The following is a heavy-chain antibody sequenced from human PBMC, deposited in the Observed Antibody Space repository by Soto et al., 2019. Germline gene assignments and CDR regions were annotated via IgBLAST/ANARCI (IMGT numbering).Heavy chain of an antibody. V-gene: IGHV1-18*01. CDR1: GYTFTSYG. CDR3: ARDHDSGYDLEVVYFDY. D-gene: IGHD5-12*01. Sequence: QVQLVQSGAEVKKPGASVKVSCKASGYTFTSYGISWVRQAPGQGLEWMGWISAYKGNTNYSQKLQGRVTMTTDTSTSTAYMELRSLRSDDTAVYYCARDHDSGYDLEVVYFDYWGQGTLVTVSS. CDR2: ISAYKGNT. J-gene: IGHJ4*02.